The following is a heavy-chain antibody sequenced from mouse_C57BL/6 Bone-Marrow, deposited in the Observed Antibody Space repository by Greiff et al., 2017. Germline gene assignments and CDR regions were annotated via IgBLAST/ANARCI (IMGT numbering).Heavy chain of an antibody. J-gene: IGHJ2*01. D-gene: IGHD3-3*01. CDR2: IDPEDGGT. CDR3: ARGGGTWFGY. CDR1: GFNIKDYY. Sequence: EVQLQQSGAELVKPGASVKLSCTASGFNIKDYYMHWVKQRTEQGLEWIGRIDPEDGGTKYAPKFQGKATLTADTSSNTAYLQLSSLTSEDSAVYYCARGGGTWFGYGGRGTTLTVSA. V-gene: IGHV14-2*01.